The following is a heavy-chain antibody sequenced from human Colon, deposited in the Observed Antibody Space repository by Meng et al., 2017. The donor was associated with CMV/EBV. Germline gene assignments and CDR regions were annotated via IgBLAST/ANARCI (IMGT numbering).Heavy chain of an antibody. CDR2: ISSSSSYI. CDR1: GFTFDTYS. V-gene: IGHV3-21*01. CDR3: AKGHSYCTGTSCHLDY. J-gene: IGHJ4*02. Sequence: GGSLRLSCAASGFTFDTYSMNWVRQAPGKGLEWVSSISSSSSYIYYADSVKGRFTISRDDANKSLYLHLDKLRPEDTALYFCAKGHSYCTGTSCHLDYWGLGTLVTVSS. D-gene: IGHD2-2*01.